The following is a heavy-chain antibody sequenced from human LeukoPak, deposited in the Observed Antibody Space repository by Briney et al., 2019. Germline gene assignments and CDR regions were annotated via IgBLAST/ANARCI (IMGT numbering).Heavy chain of an antibody. D-gene: IGHD6-19*01. J-gene: IGHJ4*02. Sequence: GESLKISCKGSGYSFTTYWIAWVRQMPGKGLEWMGMIYPGDSDTTYSPSFQGQVTNPADKSISTAYLQWRSLKASDTAMYYCARLLEGVAGTWGYWGQGTLVTVS. CDR2: IYPGDSDT. CDR3: ARLLEGVAGTWGY. V-gene: IGHV5-51*01. CDR1: GYSFTTYW.